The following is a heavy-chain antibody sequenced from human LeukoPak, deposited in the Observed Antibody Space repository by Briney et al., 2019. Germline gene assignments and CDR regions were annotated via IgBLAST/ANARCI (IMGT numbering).Heavy chain of an antibody. D-gene: IGHD6-13*01. Sequence: PSETLSLTCSVSGGSMSSFYWGWIRQPPGKGLEWIGSISYTGITSYNPSLESRVTISLDTSKNQFSLTLTSVTAADTAVYYCAKGFWYGGVDYWGQGTLVTVSS. J-gene: IGHJ4*02. CDR2: ISYTGIT. CDR1: GGSMSSFY. CDR3: AKGFWYGGVDY. V-gene: IGHV4-39*07.